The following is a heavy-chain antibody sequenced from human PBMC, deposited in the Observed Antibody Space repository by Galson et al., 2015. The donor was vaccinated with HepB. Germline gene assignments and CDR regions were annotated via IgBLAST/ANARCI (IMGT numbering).Heavy chain of an antibody. CDR3: ARGVASRYFDY. CDR1: GFTFSSYG. D-gene: IGHD2-15*01. J-gene: IGHJ4*02. Sequence: SLRLSCAASGFTFSSYGMHWVRQAPGKGLEWVAVIWYDGSNKYYAGSVKGRFTISRDNSKNTLYLQMNSLRAEDTAVYYCARGVASRYFDYWGQGTLVTVSS. V-gene: IGHV3-33*08. CDR2: IWYDGSNK.